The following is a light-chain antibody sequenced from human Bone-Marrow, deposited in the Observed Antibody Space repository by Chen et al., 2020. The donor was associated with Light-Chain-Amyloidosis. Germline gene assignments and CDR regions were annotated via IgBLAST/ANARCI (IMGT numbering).Light chain of an antibody. CDR2: RDT. CDR3: QSADSSGTYEVI. J-gene: IGLJ2*01. Sequence: SYELTQPPSVSVSPGQTARITCSGDDLPTKYAYWYQQKPGQAPVLVIHRDTKRPSGISERFSGSSSGTTATLTSSGVQAEDGADYHCQSADSSGTYEVIFGGGTQLTVL. CDR1: DLPTKY. V-gene: IGLV3-25*03.